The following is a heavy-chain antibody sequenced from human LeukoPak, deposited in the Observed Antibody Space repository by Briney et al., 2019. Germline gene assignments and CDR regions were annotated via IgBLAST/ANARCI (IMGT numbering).Heavy chain of an antibody. J-gene: IGHJ4*02. V-gene: IGHV3-48*04. Sequence: GGSLRLSCAASGFTFSSYSMNWVRQAPGKGLEWVSYISSRSSTIYYADSVKGRFTISRDNATNSLYLQMNSLRAEDTAVYYCARGQKGVATFDYWGQGTLVTVSS. CDR1: GFTFSSYS. D-gene: IGHD1-26*01. CDR2: ISSRSSTI. CDR3: ARGQKGVATFDY.